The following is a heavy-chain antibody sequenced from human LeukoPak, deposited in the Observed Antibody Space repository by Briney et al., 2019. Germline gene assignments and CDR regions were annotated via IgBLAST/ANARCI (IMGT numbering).Heavy chain of an antibody. CDR1: GFTFSSYW. V-gene: IGHV3-74*01. Sequence: GGSLRLSCAASGFTFSSYWMHWVRQAPRKGLVWVSRINSDGSSTSYADSVKGRFTISRDNAKNTLYLQMNSLRAEDTAVYYCATSLGPNWFDPWGQGTLVTVSS. CDR3: ATSLGPNWFDP. J-gene: IGHJ5*02. CDR2: INSDGSST.